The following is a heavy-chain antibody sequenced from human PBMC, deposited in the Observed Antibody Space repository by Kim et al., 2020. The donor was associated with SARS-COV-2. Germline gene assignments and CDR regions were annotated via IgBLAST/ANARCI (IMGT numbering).Heavy chain of an antibody. J-gene: IGHJ1*01. Sequence: GGSLRLSCAASGFTFSSYSMNWVRQAPGKGLEWVSSISSSSSYIYYADSVKGRFTISRDNAKNSLYLQMNSLRAEDTAVYYCARDSSGYIAAAGWGYFQHWGQGTLVTVSS. CDR2: ISSSSSYI. V-gene: IGHV3-21*01. CDR3: ARDSSGYIAAAGWGYFQH. CDR1: GFTFSSYS. D-gene: IGHD6-13*01.